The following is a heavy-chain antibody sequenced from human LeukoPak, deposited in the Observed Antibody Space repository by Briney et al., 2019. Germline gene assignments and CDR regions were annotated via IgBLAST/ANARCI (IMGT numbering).Heavy chain of an antibody. CDR2: IYYSGST. D-gene: IGHD3-16*02. CDR3: AKQGRQIPFGGVVAIAPFDI. CDR1: GGSISDYY. V-gene: IGHV4-59*08. J-gene: IGHJ3*02. Sequence: SETLSLTCTVSGGSISDYYWSWIRKPPGKGLEWIGYIYYSGSTYYNPSLKSRVTISVDTSKNQFSLELSSVTAADTALYYCAKQGRQIPFGGVVAIAPFDIWGQGTMVTVSS.